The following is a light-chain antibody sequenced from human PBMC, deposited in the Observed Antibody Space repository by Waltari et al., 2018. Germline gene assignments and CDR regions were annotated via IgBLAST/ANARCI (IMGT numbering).Light chain of an antibody. CDR2: DVS. CDR3: SSYTRGSTRV. Sequence: QSALTQPASVSGSPGQSITIYCTATSSDIGGYNYVSRYQQHPGKAPKLLIYDVSNQHSGISHRFFGSKSGNTASLTISRLRTEDEADYYCSSYTRGSTRVFGPGTRVTVL. J-gene: IGLJ1*01. V-gene: IGLV2-14*03. CDR1: SSDIGGYNY.